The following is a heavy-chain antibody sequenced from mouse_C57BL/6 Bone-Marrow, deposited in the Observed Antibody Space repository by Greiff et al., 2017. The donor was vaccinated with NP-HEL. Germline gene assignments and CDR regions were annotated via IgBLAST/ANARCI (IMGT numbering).Heavy chain of an antibody. CDR2: IWRGGST. D-gene: IGHD1-1*01. CDR1: GFSLTSYG. CDR3: AKKILLYYGSSYWYFDG. Sequence: QVQLKESGPGLVQPSQSLSITCTVSGFSLTSYGVHWVRQSPGKGLEWLGVIWRGGSTDYNAAFMSRLSITKDNSKSQVFFKMNSLQADDTAICYWAKKILLYYGSSYWYFDGWGTGTTVTVSS. J-gene: IGHJ1*03. V-gene: IGHV2-5*01.